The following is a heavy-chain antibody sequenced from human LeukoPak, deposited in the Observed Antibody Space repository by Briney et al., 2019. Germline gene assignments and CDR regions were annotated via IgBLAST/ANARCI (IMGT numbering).Heavy chain of an antibody. CDR1: GGSISSYY. J-gene: IGHJ4*02. Sequence: SETLSLTCTVSGGSISSYYWSWIRQPAGKGLEWIGRICTSGSTNFNPSLKSRVSMSVDTSKNQFSLNLSSVTAADTAVYYCARDADYDRGSDYWGQGTLVTVSS. CDR2: ICTSGST. CDR3: ARDADYDRGSDY. V-gene: IGHV4-4*07. D-gene: IGHD3-22*01.